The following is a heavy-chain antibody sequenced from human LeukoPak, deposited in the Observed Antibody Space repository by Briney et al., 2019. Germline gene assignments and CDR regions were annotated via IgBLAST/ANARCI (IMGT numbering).Heavy chain of an antibody. V-gene: IGHV3-30-3*01. CDR3: ARAPHYIAVAGKAFDY. D-gene: IGHD6-19*01. CDR2: ISYDGSNK. CDR1: GFTFSSYA. Sequence: GGSLRLSCAASGFTFSSYAMHWVRQAPGKGLERVAVISYDGSNKYYADSVKGRFTISRDNSKNTLYLQMNSLRAEDTAVYYCARAPHYIAVAGKAFDYWGQGTLVTVSS. J-gene: IGHJ4*02.